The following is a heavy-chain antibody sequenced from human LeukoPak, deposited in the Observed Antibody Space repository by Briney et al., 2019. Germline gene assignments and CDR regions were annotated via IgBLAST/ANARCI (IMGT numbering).Heavy chain of an antibody. D-gene: IGHD6-13*01. Sequence: SETLSLTCTVSGGSISSYYWSWIRQPPGKGLEWIGYIYYSGSTNYNPSLKSRVTISVDTSKNQFSLKLSSVTAADTAVYYCAREEEEVPAASLLYYYGMDVWGQGTTVTVSS. CDR3: AREEEEVPAASLLYYYGMDV. J-gene: IGHJ6*02. CDR2: IYYSGST. V-gene: IGHV4-59*01. CDR1: GGSISSYY.